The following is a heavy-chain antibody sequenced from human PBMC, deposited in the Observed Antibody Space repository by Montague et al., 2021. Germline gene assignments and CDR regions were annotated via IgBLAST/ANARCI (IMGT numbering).Heavy chain of an antibody. CDR3: ARSLYCRGGSGYSGFDP. V-gene: IGHV4-39*01. D-gene: IGHD2-15*01. CDR2: IYYNGTT. CDR1: GGSISSASYY. Sequence: SETLSLTCTVSGGSISSASYYWGWIRQPPGKGLEFIGVIYYNGTTYHSPSLKSRVTVSMDTSKNQFSLKLSSVTAADTAVYYCARSLYCRGGSGYSGFDPWGQGTLVTASS. J-gene: IGHJ5*02.